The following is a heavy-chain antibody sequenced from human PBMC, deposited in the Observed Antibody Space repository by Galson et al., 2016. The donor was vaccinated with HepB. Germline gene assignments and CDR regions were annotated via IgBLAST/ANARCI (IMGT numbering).Heavy chain of an antibody. CDR3: TPVREGSREMPYYGMDV. Sequence: SLRLSCAASRFSFGYYAMHWVRQAPGKGLEWVGRIRSKGNSYATGYAESMKGRFTISRDDSKNTAFLQMNSLKIEDTAVYYCTPVREGSREMPYYGMDVWGQGTTVTVSS. D-gene: IGHD6-13*01. J-gene: IGHJ6*02. CDR2: IRSKGNSYAT. V-gene: IGHV3-73*01. CDR1: RFSFGYYA.